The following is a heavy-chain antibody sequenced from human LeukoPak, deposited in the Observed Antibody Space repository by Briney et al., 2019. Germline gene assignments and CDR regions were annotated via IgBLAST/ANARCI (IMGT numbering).Heavy chain of an antibody. CDR3: AKDQGYTSRDYYYGLDV. Sequence: GGSLRLSCVASGFTFNNYAMHWVRQAPGKGLEWVAVISYDGSDKYYADSVKGRFTISRDNSKNTLYLQMNSLRAEDTAVYYCAKDQGYTSRDYYYGLDVWGQGTTVTVSS. CDR1: GFTFNNYA. V-gene: IGHV3-30*18. D-gene: IGHD6-13*01. J-gene: IGHJ6*02. CDR2: ISYDGSDK.